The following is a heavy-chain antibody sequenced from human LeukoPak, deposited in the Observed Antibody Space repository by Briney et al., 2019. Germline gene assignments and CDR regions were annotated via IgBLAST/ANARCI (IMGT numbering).Heavy chain of an antibody. CDR3: ARVEYYYDSSGYFPPDY. CDR1: GYTFTSYG. D-gene: IGHD3-22*01. Sequence: ASVKVSCKASGYTFTSYGISWVRQAPGQGLEWMGWISAYNGNTNYAQKLQGRVTTTTDTSTSTAYMELRSLRSDDTAVYYCARVEYYYDSSGYFPPDYWGQGTLVTVSS. V-gene: IGHV1-18*01. J-gene: IGHJ4*02. CDR2: ISAYNGNT.